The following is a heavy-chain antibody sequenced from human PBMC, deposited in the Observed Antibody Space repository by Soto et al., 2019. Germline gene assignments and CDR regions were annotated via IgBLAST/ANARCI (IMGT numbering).Heavy chain of an antibody. CDR2: TYYSGNT. CDR3: ARGGYGDYDYYGMDV. Sequence: QVQLQESGPGLVRPSQTLSLTCIVSGASISSGNYFWTWIRQYPEKGLEWIGYTYYSGNTYYTPSLNSRVTISVDTSKNQFSLNLSSVTAADTAVYHCARGGYGDYDYYGMDVWGQGATVTVSS. V-gene: IGHV4-31*03. J-gene: IGHJ6*02. CDR1: GASISSGNYF. D-gene: IGHD2-15*01.